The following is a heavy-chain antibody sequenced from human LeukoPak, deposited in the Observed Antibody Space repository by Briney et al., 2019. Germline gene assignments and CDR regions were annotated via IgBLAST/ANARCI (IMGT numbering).Heavy chain of an antibody. D-gene: IGHD4-17*01. J-gene: IGHJ6*03. V-gene: IGHV1-8*03. CDR1: GYTFTGYY. CDR2: MNPNSGNT. CDR3: ARGPYGDYGGDYYYYYMDV. Sequence: ASVKVSCKASGYTFTGYYMHWVRQATGQGLEWMGWMNPNSGNTGYAQKFQGRVTITRNTSISTAYMELSSLRSEDTAVYYCARGPYGDYGGDYYYYYMDVWGKGTTVTISS.